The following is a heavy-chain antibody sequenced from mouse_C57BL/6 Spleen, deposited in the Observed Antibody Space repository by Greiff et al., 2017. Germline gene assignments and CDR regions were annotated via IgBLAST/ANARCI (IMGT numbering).Heavy chain of an antibody. CDR2: ISSGGSYT. J-gene: IGHJ2*01. CDR3: ARQDYDGSSYPYFDY. D-gene: IGHD1-1*01. Sequence: EVQLVESGGDLVKPGGSLKLSCAASGFTFSSYGMSWVRQTPDKRLEWVATISSGGSYTYYPDSVKGRFTISRDNAKNTLYLQMSSLKSEDTAMYYCARQDYDGSSYPYFDYWGQGTTLTVSS. V-gene: IGHV5-6*01. CDR1: GFTFSSYG.